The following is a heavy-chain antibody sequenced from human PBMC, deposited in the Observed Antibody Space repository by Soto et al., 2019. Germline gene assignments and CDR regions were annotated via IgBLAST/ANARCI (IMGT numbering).Heavy chain of an antibody. Sequence: PXGFLRLSFAASDFTFSDYYMSWIRQAPGKGLEWVSYISSSSSYTNYADPVKGRFTISGDNAKNSLYLQMNSLRAEDTAVYYCARDGGAEAGRVDAFDIWGQGTMVTVSS. CDR1: DFTFSDYY. D-gene: IGHD6-13*01. V-gene: IGHV3-11*06. CDR2: ISSSSSYT. J-gene: IGHJ3*02. CDR3: ARDGGAEAGRVDAFDI.